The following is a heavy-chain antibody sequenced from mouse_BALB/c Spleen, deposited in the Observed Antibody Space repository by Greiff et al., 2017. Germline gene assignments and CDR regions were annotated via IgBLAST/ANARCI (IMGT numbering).Heavy chain of an antibody. CDR3: AREMISHAMDY. Sequence: VMLVESGPGLVAPSQSLSITCTVSGFSLTSYGVHWVRQPPGKGLEWLGAIWAGGSTNYNSALMSRLSISKDNSKSQVFLKMNSLQTDDTAMYYCAREMISHAMDYWGQGTSVTVSS. V-gene: IGHV2-9*02. D-gene: IGHD2-4*01. J-gene: IGHJ4*01. CDR2: IWAGGST. CDR1: GFSLTSYG.